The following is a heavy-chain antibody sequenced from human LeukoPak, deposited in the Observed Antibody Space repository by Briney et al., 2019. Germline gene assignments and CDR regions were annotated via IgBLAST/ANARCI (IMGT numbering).Heavy chain of an antibody. CDR1: GGSISSSSYY. CDR3: ARGETGGSYAPFDY. Sequence: SETLSLTCTVSGGSISSSSYYWGWIRQPPGKGLEWIGSIYYRGSTYYNPSLKSRVTISVDTSKNQFSLKLSSVTAADTAVYYCARGETGGSYAPFDYWGQGTLVTVSS. CDR2: IYYRGST. D-gene: IGHD1-26*01. J-gene: IGHJ4*02. V-gene: IGHV4-39*07.